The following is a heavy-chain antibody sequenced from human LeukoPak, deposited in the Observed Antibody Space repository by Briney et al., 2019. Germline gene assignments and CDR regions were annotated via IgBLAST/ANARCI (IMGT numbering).Heavy chain of an antibody. CDR3: VRDSGFFES. CDR2: IWYDGSNK. CDR1: GFTFSSYG. D-gene: IGHD3-10*01. J-gene: IGHJ4*02. V-gene: IGHV3-33*01. Sequence: GGSLRLSCAASGFTFSSYGMHWVRQAPGKGLEWVAAIWYDGSNKYYADSVKGRFTISRDNSKNTLYLQMNSLRADDTAVYYCVRDSGFFESWGQGILVTVSS.